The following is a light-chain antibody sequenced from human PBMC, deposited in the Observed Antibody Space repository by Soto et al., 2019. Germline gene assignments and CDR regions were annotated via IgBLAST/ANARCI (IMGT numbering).Light chain of an antibody. CDR2: DAS. CDR3: QRYNRWPLS. J-gene: IGKJ4*01. Sequence: EIVMTQSPATLSVSPGERATLSCRASQGIGSTLAWYQQKPGQTPKLLIVDASTRATGVPARFSGGGSGTEFTLTINSLQSEDFAVYYCQRYNRWPLSFGGGTKVEIK. CDR1: QGIGST. V-gene: IGKV3-15*01.